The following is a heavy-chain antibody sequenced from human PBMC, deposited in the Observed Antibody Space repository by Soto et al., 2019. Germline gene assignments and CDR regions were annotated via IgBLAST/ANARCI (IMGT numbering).Heavy chain of an antibody. D-gene: IGHD2-8*01. CDR2: ISGYNGTT. Sequence: QVQLVQSGAEMKQPGASVKVSCKTSGYAFSGYRLSWVRQGPGQGLEWMGWISGYNGTTDYAQKFQGRVTMTTDTSTSTAYMELRSLRSDDTAVYYCARDLGPPNWFDSWGQGTLVTVSS. CDR1: GYAFSGYR. CDR3: ARDLGPPNWFDS. V-gene: IGHV1-18*01. J-gene: IGHJ5*01.